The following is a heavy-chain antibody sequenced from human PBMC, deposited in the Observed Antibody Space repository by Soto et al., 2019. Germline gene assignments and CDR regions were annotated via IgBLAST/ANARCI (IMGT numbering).Heavy chain of an antibody. CDR1: GYTFTGYY. CDR2: INPNSGGT. D-gene: IGHD6-13*01. Sequence: QVQLVQSGAEVKKPGASVKVSCKASGYTFTGYYMHWVRQAPGQGLEWMGWINPNSGGTNYAQKFQGWVTMTRDTSISTAYMELSRLRSGDTAVYYCATSSSWYRANFDYWGQGTLVTVSS. J-gene: IGHJ4*02. CDR3: ATSSSWYRANFDY. V-gene: IGHV1-2*04.